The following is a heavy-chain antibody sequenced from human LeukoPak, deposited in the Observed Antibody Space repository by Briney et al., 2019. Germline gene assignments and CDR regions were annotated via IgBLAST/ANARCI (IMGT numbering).Heavy chain of an antibody. V-gene: IGHV3-23*01. CDR2: ISDSGGST. J-gene: IGHJ3*02. CDR1: GFTFSSYA. CDR3: AKDRVGATSMWDAGALDI. D-gene: IGHD1-26*01. Sequence: PGGSLRLSCAASGFTFSSYAMSWVRQAPGKGLEWVSVISDSGGSTYYADSVKGRFTISRDNSKNTLYVQMSSLRAADTAVYYCAKDRVGATSMWDAGALDIWGQGTMVAVSS.